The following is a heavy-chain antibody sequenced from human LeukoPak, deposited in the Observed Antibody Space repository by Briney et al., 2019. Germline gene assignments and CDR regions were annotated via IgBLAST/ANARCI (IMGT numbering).Heavy chain of an antibody. J-gene: IGHJ4*02. V-gene: IGHV3-23*01. CDR3: AALAAAWRDY. D-gene: IGHD6-13*01. CDR2: ISGSGSST. Sequence: PGGSLRLSCAASGFTFSSYAMSWVRQAPGKGLEWVSAISGSGSSTYYADSVRGRFTISRDNSKNTLYLQMNSLRAEDTAVYYCAALAAAWRDYWGQGTLVTVSS. CDR1: GFTFSSYA.